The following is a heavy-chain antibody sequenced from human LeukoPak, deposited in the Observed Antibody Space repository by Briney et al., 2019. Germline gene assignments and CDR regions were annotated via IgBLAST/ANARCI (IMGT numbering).Heavy chain of an antibody. V-gene: IGHV4-59*01. CDR2: IYYSGST. CDR1: GGSFSGYY. J-gene: IGHJ4*02. D-gene: IGHD3-22*01. Sequence: SETLSLTCAVYGGSFSGYYWSWIRQPPGKGLEWIGYIYYSGSTNYNPSLKSRVTISVDTSKNLFSLKLSSVTAADTAVYYCARDTYYYDSSGYLAGYYFDYWGQGTLVTVSS. CDR3: ARDTYYYDSSGYLAGYYFDY.